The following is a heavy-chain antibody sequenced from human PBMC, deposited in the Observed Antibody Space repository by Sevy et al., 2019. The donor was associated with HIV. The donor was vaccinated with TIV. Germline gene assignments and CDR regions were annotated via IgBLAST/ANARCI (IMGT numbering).Heavy chain of an antibody. CDR3: EREGDIVVPPRRDHYYYYGMDV. V-gene: IGHV1-69*01. Sequence: VKVSCKASGGTFSSYAISWVRQAPGQGLEWMGGIIPIFGTANYAQKFQGRATITADESTSTAYMELSSLRSEDTAGYYCEREGDIVVPPRRDHYYYYGMDVWGQGTTVTVSS. CDR1: GGTFSSYA. D-gene: IGHD2-2*01. CDR2: IIPIFGTA. J-gene: IGHJ6*02.